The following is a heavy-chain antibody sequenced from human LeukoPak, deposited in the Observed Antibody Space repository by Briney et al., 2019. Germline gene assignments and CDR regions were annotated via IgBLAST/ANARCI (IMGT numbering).Heavy chain of an antibody. D-gene: IGHD3-9*01. CDR1: GFTFSSYG. J-gene: IGHJ6*03. V-gene: IGHV3-30*02. CDR3: AKPRYSYYYYMDV. CDR2: IRYDGSNK. Sequence: GGSLRLSCAASGFTFSSYGMHWVRQAPGKGLEGVAFIRYDGSNKYYADSVKGRFTISRDNSENTLYLQTNSLRAEDTAVYYCAKPRYSYYYYMDVWGKGTTVTISS.